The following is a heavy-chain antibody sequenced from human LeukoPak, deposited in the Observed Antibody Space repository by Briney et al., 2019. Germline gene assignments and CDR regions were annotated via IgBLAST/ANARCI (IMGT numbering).Heavy chain of an antibody. CDR2: INPNSGGT. CDR1: GYTFTGYY. J-gene: IGHJ5*02. Sequence: GASVKVSCKAAGYTFTGYYMFWVRQAPGQGLEWMGRINPNSGGTNYAQKFRGRVNMTRDTSISTAYMELSRLRSDDTAVYYCARGYCSGGSCYSVENWFDPWGQGTLVTVSS. CDR3: ARGYCSGGSCYSVENWFDP. V-gene: IGHV1-2*06. D-gene: IGHD2-15*01.